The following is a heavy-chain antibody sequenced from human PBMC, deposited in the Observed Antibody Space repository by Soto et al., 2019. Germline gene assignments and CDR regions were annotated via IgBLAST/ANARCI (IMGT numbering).Heavy chain of an antibody. CDR3: ARAMDRGNHPYYFDP. V-gene: IGHV1-3*01. Sequence: ASVKVSCKASGYTFTSYVIHWVRQAPGQRLEWMGWINAGNGNTKYSQIFQDRVTITRDTSASTAYMELSSLRSEDTAVYYCARAMDRGNHPYYFDPWGQGALVTVSS. CDR1: GYTFTSYV. CDR2: INAGNGNT. D-gene: IGHD1-26*01. J-gene: IGHJ4*02.